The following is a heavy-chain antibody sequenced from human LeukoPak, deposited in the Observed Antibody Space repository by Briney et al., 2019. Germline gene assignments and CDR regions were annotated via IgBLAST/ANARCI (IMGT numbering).Heavy chain of an antibody. Sequence: ASVKVSCKASGYTFTGYYMHWVRQAPGQGLEWMGWINPNSGGTNYAQKFQGRVTMTRDTSISTAYMELSRLRSDDTAVYYCARKAYDSSGYYFDYWGQGTLVTVSS. D-gene: IGHD3-22*01. J-gene: IGHJ4*02. CDR3: ARKAYDSSGYYFDY. V-gene: IGHV1-2*02. CDR2: INPNSGGT. CDR1: GYTFTGYY.